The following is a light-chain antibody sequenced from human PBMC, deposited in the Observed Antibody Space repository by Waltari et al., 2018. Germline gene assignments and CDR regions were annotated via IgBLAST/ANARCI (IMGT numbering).Light chain of an antibody. V-gene: IGKV1-39*01. J-gene: IGKJ2*01. CDR3: QQSYSNPYT. CDR2: GAP. CDR1: QSISTY. Sequence: DIQMTQSPSSLSASVRDRVTITCRASQSISTYLNWYQQKPGKAPKLLIYGAPNLHSGVPSRFSGSASGTDFTLTISSLQPEDYATYYCQQSYSNPYTFGQGTKLEIK.